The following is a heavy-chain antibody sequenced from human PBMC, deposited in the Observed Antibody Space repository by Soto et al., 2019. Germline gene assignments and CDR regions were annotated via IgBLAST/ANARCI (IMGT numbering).Heavy chain of an antibody. CDR2: INAGNGNT. V-gene: IGHV1-3*01. CDR1: GYTFTSYA. Sequence: ASVKVSCKASGYTFTSYAMHWVRQAPGRRLEWMGWINAGNGNTKYSQKFQGRVTITRDTSASTAYMELSSLRSEDTAVYYCARPSKYSPFGYWGQGTLVTVSS. J-gene: IGHJ4*02. D-gene: IGHD5-12*01. CDR3: ARPSKYSPFGY.